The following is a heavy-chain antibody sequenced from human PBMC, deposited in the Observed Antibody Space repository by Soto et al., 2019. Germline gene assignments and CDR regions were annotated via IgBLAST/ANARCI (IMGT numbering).Heavy chain of an antibody. CDR3: ARESERLLGY. D-gene: IGHD3-3*01. Sequence: QVQLVESGGGVVQPGRSLRLSCAASGFAFSSYAMHWVRQAPGKGLEWVAVISYDGRNKYYADSVKGRFTISRDNSKNTLYLQMNSRRAEDTAVYYCARESERLLGYWGQGTLVTVSS. CDR1: GFAFSSYA. CDR2: ISYDGRNK. V-gene: IGHV3-30*04. J-gene: IGHJ4*02.